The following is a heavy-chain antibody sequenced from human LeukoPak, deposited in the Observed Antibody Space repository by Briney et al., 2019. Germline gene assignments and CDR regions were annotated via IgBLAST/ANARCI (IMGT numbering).Heavy chain of an antibody. CDR3: ARDYYDSSGYYNNWFDP. Sequence: GGSLRLSCAASGFTFSSYSMNWVRKAPGKGLEWVSSISSSSSYIYYADSVKGRFTISRDNAKNSLYLQMNSLRAEDTAVYYCARDYYDSSGYYNNWFDPWGQGTWSPSPQ. J-gene: IGHJ5*02. V-gene: IGHV3-21*01. CDR2: ISSSSSYI. D-gene: IGHD3-22*01. CDR1: GFTFSSYS.